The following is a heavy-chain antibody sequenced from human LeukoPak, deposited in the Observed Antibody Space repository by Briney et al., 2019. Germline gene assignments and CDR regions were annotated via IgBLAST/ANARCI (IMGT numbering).Heavy chain of an antibody. J-gene: IGHJ4*02. D-gene: IGHD3-9*01. Sequence: ASVKVSCKASGYTFTSYYMHWVRQAPGQGLEWMGIINPSGGSTSYAQKFQGRVTMTRDTSTSTVYMELSSLRSEDTAVYYRARGYDILSDTFKDFDYWGQGTLVTVSS. V-gene: IGHV1-46*01. CDR3: ARGYDILSDTFKDFDY. CDR2: INPSGGST. CDR1: GYTFTSYY.